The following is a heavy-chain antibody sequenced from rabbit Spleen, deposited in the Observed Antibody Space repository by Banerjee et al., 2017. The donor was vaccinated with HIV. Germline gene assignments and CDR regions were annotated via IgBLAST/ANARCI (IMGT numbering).Heavy chain of an antibody. CDR1: GFDFNNGYV. V-gene: IGHV1S45*01. Sequence: QEQLVESGGGLVTPGGALTLTCKASGFDFNNGYVMCWVRQAPGKGLEWVGCINSFTGRPVYATWAKGRFTISKASWTTMTLQMTSLTGADTASYFCARDLSSVIGWNFNLWGQGTLVTVS. CDR2: INSFTGRP. J-gene: IGHJ4*01. D-gene: IGHD1-1*01. CDR3: ARDLSSVIGWNFNL.